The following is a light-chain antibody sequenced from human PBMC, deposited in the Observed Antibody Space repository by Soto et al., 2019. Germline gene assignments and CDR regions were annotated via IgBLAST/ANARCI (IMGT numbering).Light chain of an antibody. CDR2: APS. J-gene: IGKJ1*01. Sequence: EIVLTQSPGTLSLSPGERVTLSCRVSQSISSSYLAWYQQKPGQAPRLLMYAPSSRATGVPDRFSGSGSGTDFTLTISRLEPEDLAVYYCHQYQDSPRTFGQGTKVEI. V-gene: IGKV3-20*01. CDR3: HQYQDSPRT. CDR1: QSISSSY.